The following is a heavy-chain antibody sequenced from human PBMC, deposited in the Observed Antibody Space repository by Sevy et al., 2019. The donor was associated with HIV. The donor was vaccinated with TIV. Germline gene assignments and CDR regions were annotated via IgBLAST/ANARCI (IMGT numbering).Heavy chain of an antibody. D-gene: IGHD4-17*01. CDR3: TTMMRLYGDPNFWYFDL. Sequence: GGSLRLSCAASGFTFSNVWTSWVRQASGKGLEWVGRIQSKSEGGTTDYAAPVKGRFSISRDESSDTQYLQMNSLKTEDTAVYYCTTMMRLYGDPNFWYFDLWGRGTLVTVSS. V-gene: IGHV3-15*01. CDR1: GFTFSNVW. J-gene: IGHJ2*01. CDR2: IQSKSEGGTT.